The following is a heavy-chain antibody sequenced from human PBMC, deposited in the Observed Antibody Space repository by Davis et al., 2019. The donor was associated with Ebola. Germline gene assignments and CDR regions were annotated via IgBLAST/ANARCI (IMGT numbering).Heavy chain of an antibody. Sequence: GESLKISCQGSGYKFSKYWIGWVRQMPGKGLEWMGLSNPDDSDARYTPPFEGQVTMSADKSINTAYLQLSSLKASDTAKYYCARMSDIAIIPLEFWGQGTVVTVSS. D-gene: IGHD2-21*01. CDR3: ARMSDIAIIPLEF. J-gene: IGHJ4*02. CDR1: GYKFSKYW. V-gene: IGHV5-51*01. CDR2: SNPDDSDA.